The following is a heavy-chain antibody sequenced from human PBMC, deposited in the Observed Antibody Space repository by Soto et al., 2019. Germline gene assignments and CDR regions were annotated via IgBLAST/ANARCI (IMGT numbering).Heavy chain of an antibody. CDR3: ARGAYYDFWSGYSWFDP. CDR2: IYYSGST. Sequence: PSETLSLTCTVSGGSISSYYWSRIRQPPGKGLEWIGYIYYSGSTNYNPSLKSRVTISVDTSKNQFSLKLSSVTAADTAVYYCARGAYYDFWSGYSWFDPWGQGTLVTVSS. D-gene: IGHD3-3*01. V-gene: IGHV4-59*01. J-gene: IGHJ5*02. CDR1: GGSISSYY.